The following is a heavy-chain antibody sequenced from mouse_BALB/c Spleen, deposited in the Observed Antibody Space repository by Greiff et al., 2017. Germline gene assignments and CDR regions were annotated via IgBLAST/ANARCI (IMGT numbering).Heavy chain of an antibody. Sequence: VKLVESGPGLVAPSQSLSITCTVSGFSLTSYDISWIRQPPGKGLEWLGVIWTGGGTNYNSAFMSRLSISKDNSKSQVFLKMNSLQTDDTAIYYCVSGNYYGSSWYFDVWGAGTTVTVSS. D-gene: IGHD1-1*01. CDR2: IWTGGGT. CDR3: VSGNYYGSSWYFDV. J-gene: IGHJ1*01. V-gene: IGHV2-9-2*01. CDR1: GFSLTSYD.